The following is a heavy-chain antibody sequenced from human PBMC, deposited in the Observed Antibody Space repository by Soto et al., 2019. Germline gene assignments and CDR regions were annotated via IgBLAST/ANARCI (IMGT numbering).Heavy chain of an antibody. CDR2: IWYDGSNK. J-gene: IGHJ4*02. Sequence: PGGSLRLSCAASGFTFSSYGMHWVRQAPGKGLEWVAVIWYDGSNKYYADSVKGRFTISRDNSKNTLYLQMNSLRAEDTAVYYCARDGGSRLLDYWGQGTLVTVSS. V-gene: IGHV3-33*01. CDR3: ARDGGSRLLDY. D-gene: IGHD3-10*01. CDR1: GFTFSSYG.